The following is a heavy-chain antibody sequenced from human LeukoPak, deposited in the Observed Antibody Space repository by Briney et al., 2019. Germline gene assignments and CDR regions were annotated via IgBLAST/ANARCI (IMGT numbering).Heavy chain of an antibody. J-gene: IGHJ4*02. D-gene: IGHD6-13*01. CDR3: ARAGGSSSNY. CDR1: GFTFSSYG. V-gene: IGHV3-30*02. CDR2: IRSDGSNK. Sequence: GGSLRLSCAASGFTFSSYGMHWVRQAPGKGLEWVAFIRSDGSNKYYADSVKGRFTISRDNSKLYLQMNSLRAEDTAVYYCARAGGSSSNYWGQGTLVTVSS.